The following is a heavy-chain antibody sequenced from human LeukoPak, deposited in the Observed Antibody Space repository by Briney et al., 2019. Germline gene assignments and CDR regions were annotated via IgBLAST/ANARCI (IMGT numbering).Heavy chain of an antibody. D-gene: IGHD3-9*01. V-gene: IGHV1-24*01. CDR3: ATARGNYDILTGYPPDYYYGMDV. J-gene: IGHJ6*02. CDR2: FDPEDGET. Sequence: ASVKVSCEVSGYTLTELSMHWVRQAPGRGLEWMGGFDPEDGETIYAQKFQGRVTMTEDTSTDTAYMELSSLRSEDTAVYYCATARGNYDILTGYPPDYYYGMDVWGQGTTVTVSS. CDR1: GYTLTELS.